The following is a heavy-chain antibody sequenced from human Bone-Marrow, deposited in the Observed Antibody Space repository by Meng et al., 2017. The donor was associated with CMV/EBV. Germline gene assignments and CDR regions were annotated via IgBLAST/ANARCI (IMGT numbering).Heavy chain of an antibody. D-gene: IGHD3-3*01. J-gene: IGHJ4*02. CDR1: GYTFTAHY. Sequence: ASVKVSCKASGYTFTAHYFHWVRQAPGQGLEWMGWIHPHRGDTNYAQQFQGRVTLTRDTSVSTAYMELSRLKSDDTAVYYCARVRTRTIFGVVDYYFDYWGQGTLVTVSS. CDR2: IHPHRGDT. CDR3: ARVRTRTIFGVVDYYFDY. V-gene: IGHV1-2*02.